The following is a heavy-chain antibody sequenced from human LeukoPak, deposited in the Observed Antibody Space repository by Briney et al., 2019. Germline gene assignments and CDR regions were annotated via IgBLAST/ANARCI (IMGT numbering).Heavy chain of an antibody. CDR2: IYYSGGT. D-gene: IGHD3-22*01. J-gene: IGHJ4*02. V-gene: IGHV4-59*08. CDR3: ARGRYDTSGYPDDY. CDR1: GGSITSYY. Sequence: SETLSLTCTVSGGSITSYYWGWFRQPPGKGLEWIGYIYYSGGTNYNPSLKSRVTISVDTSKNQFSLKLSSVTAADTAVYYCARGRYDTSGYPDDYWGQGTLVTVSS.